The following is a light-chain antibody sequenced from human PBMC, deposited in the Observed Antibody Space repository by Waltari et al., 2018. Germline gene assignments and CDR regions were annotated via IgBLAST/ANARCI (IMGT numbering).Light chain of an antibody. CDR1: RDIFNY. Sequence: DIQMTQSPSSLSASVGDRVTITCRASRDIFNYLNWYQQKPGKAPKFLIHAATTLHSGVPSRFSGGGSGTDFTLTITSLQPEDFATYYCQQSYSAPLTFGGGTKV. CDR3: QQSYSAPLT. CDR2: AAT. J-gene: IGKJ4*01. V-gene: IGKV1-39*01.